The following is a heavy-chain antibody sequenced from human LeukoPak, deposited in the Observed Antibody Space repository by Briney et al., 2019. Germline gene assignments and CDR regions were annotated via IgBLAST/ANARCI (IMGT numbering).Heavy chain of an antibody. D-gene: IGHD3-22*01. V-gene: IGHV4-39*01. CDR1: GDSIASSGYY. CDR2: IYYSGTT. J-gene: IGHJ4*02. CDR3: ARGDSSGYYPYFDY. Sequence: SETLSLTCTVSGDSIASSGYYWSWVRQPPGKGLEWIATIYYSGTTYYNAPLKSRVTISVDTSKNQFSLKLSSVTAADTAVYYCARGDSSGYYPYFDYWGQGTLVTVSS.